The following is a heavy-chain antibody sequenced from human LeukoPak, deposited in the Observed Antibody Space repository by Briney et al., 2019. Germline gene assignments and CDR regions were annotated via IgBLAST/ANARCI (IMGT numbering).Heavy chain of an antibody. D-gene: IGHD4-11*01. CDR2: INWNGGST. J-gene: IGHJ6*03. CDR3: ARGNDYSNYVLYYYYMDV. CDR1: GFTFDDYG. Sequence: GGSLRLSCAASGFTFDDYGMSWVRQAPEKGLEWVSGINWNGGSTGYADSVKGRFTISRDNAKNSLYLQMNSLRAEDTALYYCARGNDYSNYVLYYYYMDVWGKGTTVTVSS. V-gene: IGHV3-20*04.